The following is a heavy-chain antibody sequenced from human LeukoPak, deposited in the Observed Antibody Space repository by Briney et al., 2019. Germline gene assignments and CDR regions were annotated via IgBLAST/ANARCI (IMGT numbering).Heavy chain of an antibody. V-gene: IGHV3-21*01. J-gene: IGHJ4*02. Sequence: GGSLRLSCAASGFTFSNFWMHWVRQAPGKGLEWVSSISSTSTYIYYADSVKGRFTISRDNAKNSLFLQMSSLRAEDAAVYYCARERYNQDDYWGQGTLVTVSS. CDR1: GFTFSNFW. D-gene: IGHD1-14*01. CDR3: ARERYNQDDY. CDR2: ISSTSTYI.